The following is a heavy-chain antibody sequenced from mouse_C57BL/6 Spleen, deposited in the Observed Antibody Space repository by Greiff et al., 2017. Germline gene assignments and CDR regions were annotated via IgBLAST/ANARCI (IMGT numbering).Heavy chain of an antibody. D-gene: IGHD1-1*01. Sequence: EVKLMESGGGLVQPKGSLKLSCAASGFSFNTYAMNWVRQAPGKGLEWVARIRSKSNNYATYYADSVKDRFTISRDDSESMLYLQMNNLKTEDTAMYYCVRQSSSYLYYFDYRGQGTTLTVSS. J-gene: IGHJ2*01. CDR2: IRSKSNNYAT. V-gene: IGHV10-1*01. CDR1: GFSFNTYA. CDR3: VRQSSSYLYYFDY.